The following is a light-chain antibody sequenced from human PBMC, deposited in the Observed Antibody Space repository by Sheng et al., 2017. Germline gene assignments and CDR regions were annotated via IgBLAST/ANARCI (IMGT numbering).Light chain of an antibody. Sequence: EIVLTQSPATLYLSPGERATLSCGTSQSVSSGYVAWYQQKPGLAPRLLIYGVSNRATGVPDRFSGSGSGTDFTLTISRLEPEDFAVYSCQHYGTSLWTFGQGTKVEIK. V-gene: IGKV3D-20*01. CDR1: QSVSSGY. J-gene: IGKJ1*01. CDR3: QHYGTSLWT. CDR2: GVS.